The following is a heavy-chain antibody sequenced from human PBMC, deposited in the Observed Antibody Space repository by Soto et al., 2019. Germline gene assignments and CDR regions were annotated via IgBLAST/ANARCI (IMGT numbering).Heavy chain of an antibody. CDR1: GFTFDDYA. V-gene: IGHV3-49*04. D-gene: IGHD3-10*01. Sequence: GVLRLSCIASGFTFDDYAMSWVRQAPGKGLEWVGFITITASGGTTEYAASVKGRFTISRDDSKSITYLQMNSLKTEDTAVYYCTRDDVLGSSYYFDYWGPGTLVTVSS. J-gene: IGHJ4*02. CDR2: ITITASGGTT. CDR3: TRDDVLGSSYYFDY.